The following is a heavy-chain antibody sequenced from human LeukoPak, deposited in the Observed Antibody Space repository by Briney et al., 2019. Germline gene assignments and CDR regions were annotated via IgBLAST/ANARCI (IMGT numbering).Heavy chain of an antibody. J-gene: IGHJ3*02. CDR2: INPDGSQR. CDR3: ARGHYGLDI. D-gene: IGHD4-17*01. Sequence: GGSLRLSCAASGFAISNHWLTWVRQAPGRGLEWVAHINPDGSQRDCVDSVTGRFTISRDNAKNSVYLQVNSLRAEDTALYYCARGHYGLDIWGQGTMVTVSS. V-gene: IGHV3-7*01. CDR1: GFAISNHW.